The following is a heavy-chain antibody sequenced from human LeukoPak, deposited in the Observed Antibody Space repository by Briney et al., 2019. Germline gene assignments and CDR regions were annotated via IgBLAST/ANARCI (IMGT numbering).Heavy chain of an antibody. J-gene: IGHJ4*02. CDR2: INSDGSDT. CDR1: GFTFNTYW. Sequence: PGGSLRLSCAASGFTFNTYWMHWVRQAPGKGLVWVSRINSDGSDTKYADSVKGRFTISRDNAKNTLYLQMNSLRAEDTAIYYCITPLQVGATGDYWGQGTLVTVSS. D-gene: IGHD1-26*01. CDR3: ITPLQVGATGDY. V-gene: IGHV3-74*01.